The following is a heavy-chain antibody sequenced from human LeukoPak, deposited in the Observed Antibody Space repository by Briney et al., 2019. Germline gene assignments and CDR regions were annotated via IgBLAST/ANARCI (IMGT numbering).Heavy chain of an antibody. CDR2: IKQDGSEK. CDR1: GFTFSNYA. Sequence: QPGGSLRLSCVASGFTFSNYAMSWVRQAPGKGLEWVANIKQDGSEKYYVDSVKGRFTISRDNAKNSLYLQMNSLRAEDTAVYYCASLNYYFDYWGQGTLVTVSS. CDR3: ASLNYYFDY. V-gene: IGHV3-7*01. J-gene: IGHJ4*02.